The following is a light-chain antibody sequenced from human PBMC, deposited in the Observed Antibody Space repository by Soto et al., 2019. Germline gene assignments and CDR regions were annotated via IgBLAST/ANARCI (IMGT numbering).Light chain of an antibody. CDR3: QQGYSTPLT. Sequence: DILLTQSPSTLSASEGDRITITCRSSQSISSYLHWYQHHPGKAPKLLISTESLLESGVPSRFRGSGNGTHFTPTISSLRPEDYATYYCQQGYSTPLTFGQGTKVDIK. J-gene: IGKJ1*01. V-gene: IGKV1-39*01. CDR2: TES. CDR1: QSISSY.